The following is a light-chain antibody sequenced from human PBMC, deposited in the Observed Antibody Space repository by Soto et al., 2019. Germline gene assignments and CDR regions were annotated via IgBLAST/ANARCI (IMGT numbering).Light chain of an antibody. V-gene: IGKV3-11*01. Sequence: DIVLTQSPATLSLFPGERATISCRASQNINAYVAWYQHRPGQGPRLLIYESFKRAAGIPARFSGSGSGTDFTLIISSLEPEDFGVYYCQQRHTWPTTFGGGAKVEIK. CDR1: QNINAY. J-gene: IGKJ4*01. CDR3: QQRHTWPTT. CDR2: ESF.